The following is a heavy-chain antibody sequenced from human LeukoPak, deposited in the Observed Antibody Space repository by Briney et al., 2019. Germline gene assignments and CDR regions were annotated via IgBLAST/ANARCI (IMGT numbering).Heavy chain of an antibody. CDR1: GFTFSSYW. D-gene: IGHD5-18*01. Sequence: GGSLRLSCAASGFTFSSYWMIWVRQAPGKGLEWVANIKQDGSEKYYVDSVKGRFTISRGNAKNSLYLQMNSLRAEDTAVYYCARDGSSWGYSYGTTFDYWGQGTLVTVSS. J-gene: IGHJ4*02. CDR3: ARDGSSWGYSYGTTFDY. CDR2: IKQDGSEK. V-gene: IGHV3-7*01.